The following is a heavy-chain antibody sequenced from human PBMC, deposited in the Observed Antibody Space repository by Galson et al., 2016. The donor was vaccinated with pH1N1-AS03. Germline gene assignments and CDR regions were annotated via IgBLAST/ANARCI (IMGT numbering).Heavy chain of an antibody. V-gene: IGHV4-38-2*01. CDR2: IYHSGST. CDR3: ARVGKYFDFWSGYSDFDY. D-gene: IGHD3-3*01. Sequence: LSLTCAVSGYSISSGYYWGWVRQPPGKGLEWIGSIYHSGSTYYNPSLMSRVTISVDTSKNRFSLKVTSVTAADTAVYYCARVGKYFDFWSGYSDFDYWGQGTLVTVSS. J-gene: IGHJ4*02. CDR1: GYSISSGYY.